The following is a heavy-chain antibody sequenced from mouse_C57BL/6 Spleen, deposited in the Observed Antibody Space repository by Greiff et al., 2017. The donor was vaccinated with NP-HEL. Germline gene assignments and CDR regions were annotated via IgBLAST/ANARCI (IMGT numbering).Heavy chain of an antibody. Sequence: QVQLQQSGPELVKPGASVKISCKASGYAFSSSWMNWVKQRPGKGLEWIGRFYPGDGDTNYNGKFKGKATLTADKSSSTAYMQLSSLTSEDSAVYFCARAIYYYGSSYPFYAMDYWGQGTSVTVSS. V-gene: IGHV1-82*01. CDR3: ARAIYYYGSSYPFYAMDY. CDR2: FYPGDGDT. J-gene: IGHJ4*01. D-gene: IGHD1-1*01. CDR1: GYAFSSSW.